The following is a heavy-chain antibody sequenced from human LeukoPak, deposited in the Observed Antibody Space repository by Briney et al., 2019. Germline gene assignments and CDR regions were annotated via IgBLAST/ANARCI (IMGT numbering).Heavy chain of an antibody. Sequence: ASVKVSCKASGYTFTSYGISWVRQAPGHGLKWMGWISAYSGNTNYAQKLQDKVIMTTDTSTSTAYMELRSLRSDDTAVYYCARADGTTGDYYYYYMDVWGKGTTVTVSS. CDR1: GYTFTSYG. CDR2: ISAYSGNT. J-gene: IGHJ6*03. D-gene: IGHD1-1*01. V-gene: IGHV1-18*01. CDR3: ARADGTTGDYYYYYMDV.